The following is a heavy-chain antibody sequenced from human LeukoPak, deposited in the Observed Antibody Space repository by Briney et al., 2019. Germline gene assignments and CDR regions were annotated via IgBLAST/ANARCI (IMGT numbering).Heavy chain of an antibody. D-gene: IGHD3-10*01. CDR2: IIPIFGTA. J-gene: IGHJ4*02. CDR1: GGTFSSYA. CDR3: ARGVDYGSGESDY. V-gene: IGHV1-69*05. Sequence: SVKVSCKASGGTFSSYAISWVRQAPGQGLEWMGGIIPIFGTANYAQKFQGRVTITTDESTSTAYMELSSLRSEDTAVYYCARGVDYGSGESDYWGQGTLVTVSS.